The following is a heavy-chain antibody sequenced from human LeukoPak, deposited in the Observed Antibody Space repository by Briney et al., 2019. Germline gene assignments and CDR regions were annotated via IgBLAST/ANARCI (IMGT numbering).Heavy chain of an antibody. V-gene: IGHV4-61*05. Sequence: SETLSLTCTVSGGSISSSSYYWSWIRQPPGKGLEWIGYIYYSGSTNYNPSLKSRVTISVDTSKNQFSLKLSSVTAADTAVYYCARGTRHFDYWGQGTLVTVSS. CDR3: ARGTRHFDY. CDR1: GGSISSSSYY. J-gene: IGHJ4*02. D-gene: IGHD1-14*01. CDR2: IYYSGST.